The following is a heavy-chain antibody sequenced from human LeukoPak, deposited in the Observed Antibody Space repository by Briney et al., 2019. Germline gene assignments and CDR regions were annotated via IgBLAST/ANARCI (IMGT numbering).Heavy chain of an antibody. V-gene: IGHV3-23*01. CDR3: VRESPVAAVGRSWFDP. CDR2: ASGGGGNT. J-gene: IGHJ5*02. Sequence: GGSLRLSCAASGFTFSSYAMSWVRHAPGEGLEWVSTASGGGGNTYYADSVKGRFTISRDDTKNTLYLQMNSLRAEDTAVYYCVRESPVAAVGRSWFDPWGQGTLVTVSS. D-gene: IGHD6-13*01. CDR1: GFTFSSYA.